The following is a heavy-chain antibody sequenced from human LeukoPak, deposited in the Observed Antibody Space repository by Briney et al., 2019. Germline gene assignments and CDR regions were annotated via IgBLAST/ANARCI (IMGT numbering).Heavy chain of an antibody. V-gene: IGHV3-53*01. D-gene: IGHD6-13*01. CDR3: AREGIAAASGAFDI. CDR2: IYSDDRT. J-gene: IGHJ3*02. Sequence: PGGSLRLSCAASGFIVSSKYMSWVRQAPGKGLEWVSVIYSDDRTYYADSVKGRFTISRDNSKNTLYLQMNSLRAEDTAVYYCAREGIAAASGAFDIWGQGTMVTVSS. CDR1: GFIVSSKY.